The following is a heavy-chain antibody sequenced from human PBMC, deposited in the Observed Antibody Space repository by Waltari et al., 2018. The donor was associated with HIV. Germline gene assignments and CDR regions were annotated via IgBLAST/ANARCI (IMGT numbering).Heavy chain of an antibody. CDR2: IYWNDDK. J-gene: IGHJ4*02. Sequence: QITLKESGPTLVKPTQTLTLTCTFSGFSLSTSGVGVGWIRQPPGKALEWLALIYWNDDKRYSPSLKSRLTITKDTSKNQVVLTMTNMDPVDTATYYCAHRRMVRGVPIFDYWGQGTLVTVSS. CDR3: AHRRMVRGVPIFDY. V-gene: IGHV2-5*01. CDR1: GFSLSTSGVG. D-gene: IGHD3-10*01.